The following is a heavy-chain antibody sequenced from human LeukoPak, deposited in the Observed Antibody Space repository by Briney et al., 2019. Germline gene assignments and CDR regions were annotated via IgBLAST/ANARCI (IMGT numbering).Heavy chain of an antibody. Sequence: ASVKVSCKASGYTFTSYDINWVRQATGQGLEWMGWMNPNSGNTGYAQKFQGRVTITRNTSISTAYMELSSLRSEDTAVYYCARSGLQHDLGVDYYYYYMDVWGKGTTVTVSS. J-gene: IGHJ6*03. D-gene: IGHD1-1*01. CDR2: MNPNSGNT. CDR1: GYTFTSYD. V-gene: IGHV1-8*03. CDR3: ARSGLQHDLGVDYYYYYMDV.